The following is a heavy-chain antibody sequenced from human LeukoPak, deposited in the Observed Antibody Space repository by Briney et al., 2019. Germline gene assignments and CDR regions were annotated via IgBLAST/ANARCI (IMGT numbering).Heavy chain of an antibody. D-gene: IGHD3-9*01. V-gene: IGHV3-30-3*01. CDR3: ARDGARYDILTDYGMDV. Sequence: GGSLRLSCAASGFTFSSYAMHWVRQAPGKGLEWVAVISYDGSNKYYADSVKGRFTISRDNSKNTLYLQMNGLRAEDTAVYYCARDGARYDILTDYGMDVWGQGTTVTVSS. CDR2: ISYDGSNK. CDR1: GFTFSSYA. J-gene: IGHJ6*02.